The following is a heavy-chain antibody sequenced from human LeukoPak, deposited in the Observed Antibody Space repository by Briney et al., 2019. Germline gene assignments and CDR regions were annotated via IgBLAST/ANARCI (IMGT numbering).Heavy chain of an antibody. CDR1: GFTFSSYA. CDR3: AGVAAAIDAFDY. D-gene: IGHD2-2*02. V-gene: IGHV3-23*01. J-gene: IGHJ4*02. Sequence: GGSLRLSCAASGFTFSSYAMNWVRQAPGKGLEWVSGIGLSGGATYYADSVKGRLTMSRDNSKNTLYLQMNSLRAEDTAIYYCAGVAAAIDAFDYWGRGTLVTVSS. CDR2: IGLSGGAT.